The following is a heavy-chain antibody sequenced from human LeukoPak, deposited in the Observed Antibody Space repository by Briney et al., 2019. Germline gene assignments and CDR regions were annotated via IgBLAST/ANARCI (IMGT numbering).Heavy chain of an antibody. CDR3: AREGILEGPY. CDR1: GGSFSSYY. V-gene: IGHV4-34*01. Sequence: PSETLSLTCAVYGGSFSSYYWSWIRQPPGKGLEWIGEINHTGSTKYSPSLKSRVTISVDTSKNQFSLKLSSVTAADTAVYYCAREGILEGPYWGQGTLVTVSS. J-gene: IGHJ4*02. D-gene: IGHD5-24*01. CDR2: INHTGST.